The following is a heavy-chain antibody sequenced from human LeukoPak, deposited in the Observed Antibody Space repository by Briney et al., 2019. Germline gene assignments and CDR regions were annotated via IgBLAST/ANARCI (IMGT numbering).Heavy chain of an antibody. J-gene: IGHJ3*02. CDR3: ARGLRFLEWFSDAFDI. Sequence: NPSQTLSLTCTVSGGSISSGGYYWSWIRQHPGKGLEWIGYIYYSGSTYYNPSLKSRVTISVDTSKNQFSLKLSSVTAADTAVYYCARGLRFLEWFSDAFDIWGQGTMVTVSS. CDR1: GGSISSGGYY. CDR2: IYYSGST. V-gene: IGHV4-31*03. D-gene: IGHD3-3*01.